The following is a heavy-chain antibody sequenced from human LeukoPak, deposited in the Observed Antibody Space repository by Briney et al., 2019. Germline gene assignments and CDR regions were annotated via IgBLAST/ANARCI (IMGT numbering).Heavy chain of an antibody. D-gene: IGHD2-2*01. V-gene: IGHV3-23*01. Sequence: GSLDPSLAALGFPFSGYSLGRVPPAPGKGLEGGPGLGRSGAYTYYADSVEGRFTITRDNSKDTLSLQMNIRRAEDSAIYYCVKDRPCDTCMPMDAWGQGTTVTVSS. J-gene: IGHJ6*02. CDR2: LGRSGAYT. CDR1: GFPFSGYS. CDR3: VKDRPCDTCMPMDA.